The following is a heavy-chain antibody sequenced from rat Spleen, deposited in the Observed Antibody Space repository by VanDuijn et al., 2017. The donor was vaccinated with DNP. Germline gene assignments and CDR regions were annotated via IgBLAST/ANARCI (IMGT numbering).Heavy chain of an antibody. V-gene: IGHV5-27*01. CDR2: ISTGGGST. J-gene: IGHJ2*01. D-gene: IGHD1-4*01. CDR1: GFTFSNYY. Sequence: EVQLVESGGGLVQPGRSLKLSCAASGFTFSNYYMAWVRQAPTKGLEWVAYISTGGGSTYYRDSVKGRFTISRDNAKSTLYLQMDSMRSEDTATYSWVRRPPPTRGPFDYWGQGVTVTVSS. CDR3: VRRPPPTRGPFDY.